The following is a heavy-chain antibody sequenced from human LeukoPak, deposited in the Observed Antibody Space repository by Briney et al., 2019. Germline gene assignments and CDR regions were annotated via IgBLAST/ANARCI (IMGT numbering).Heavy chain of an antibody. Sequence: PSETLSLTCAVYGGSFSGYYWSWIRQPPGKGLEWIGEINHSGSTNYNPSLQSRVTISVDTSKNQFSLKLSSVTAADTAVYYCARAYCSSTSCYLRAFDIWGQGTMVTVSS. V-gene: IGHV4-34*01. CDR2: INHSGST. CDR1: GGSFSGYY. J-gene: IGHJ3*02. D-gene: IGHD2-2*01. CDR3: ARAYCSSTSCYLRAFDI.